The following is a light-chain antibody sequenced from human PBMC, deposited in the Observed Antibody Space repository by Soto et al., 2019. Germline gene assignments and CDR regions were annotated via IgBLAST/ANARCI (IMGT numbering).Light chain of an antibody. CDR2: LAS. V-gene: IGKV2-28*01. Sequence: DIVMTQSPLSLPVTPGEPASISCRSSQSLLHSNGKNYVDWYLQKPGQSPQLLIYLASTRASGVPDRFSGSGSGTDFTLRISRVEAGDVGIYYCLQAIQTPRTFGQGTKVEIK. CDR3: LQAIQTPRT. J-gene: IGKJ2*01. CDR1: QSLLHSNGKNY.